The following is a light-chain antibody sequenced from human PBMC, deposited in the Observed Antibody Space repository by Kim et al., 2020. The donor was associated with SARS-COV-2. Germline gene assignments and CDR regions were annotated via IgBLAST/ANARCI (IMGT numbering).Light chain of an antibody. CDR2: EVS. Sequence: GQSVAISCTGTGSDVGGFNRVSWYQQPPGAAPKLIVYEVSNRPSGVPDRFSGSKSGNTASLTISGLQAGDEANYYCSSPTGIGTWVFGGGTKVTVL. CDR1: GSDVGGFNR. J-gene: IGLJ3*02. V-gene: IGLV2-18*02. CDR3: SSPTGIGTWV.